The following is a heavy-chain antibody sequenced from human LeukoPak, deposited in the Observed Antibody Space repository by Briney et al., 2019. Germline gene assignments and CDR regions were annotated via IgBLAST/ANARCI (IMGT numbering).Heavy chain of an antibody. D-gene: IGHD2-2*01. CDR2: ISGSGGNT. CDR3: ARDPRRYCSSTSCPMDYYMDV. J-gene: IGHJ6*03. Sequence: LGGSLRLSCAASGFTFSSYAMSWVRQAPGKGLEWVSAISGSGGNTYFADSVKGRFTISRDNSKNTLYLQMNSLRAEDTAIYYCARDPRRYCSSTSCPMDYYMDVWGKGTTVTISS. V-gene: IGHV3-23*01. CDR1: GFTFSSYA.